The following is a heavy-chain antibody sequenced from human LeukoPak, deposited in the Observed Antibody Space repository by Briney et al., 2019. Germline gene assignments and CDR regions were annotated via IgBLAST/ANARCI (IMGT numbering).Heavy chain of an antibody. J-gene: IGHJ4*02. CDR1: GGSISSGVYY. CDR2: IYYSGST. D-gene: IGHD4-17*01. V-gene: IGHV4-31*03. Sequence: PSQTLSLTCTVSGGSISSGVYYWSWIRQHPGKGLEWIGYIYYSGSTYYNPSLKSRVTISVDTSKNQFSLKLSSVTAADTAVYYCARAIPSDYGDYVDYWGQGTLVTVSS. CDR3: ARAIPSDYGDYVDY.